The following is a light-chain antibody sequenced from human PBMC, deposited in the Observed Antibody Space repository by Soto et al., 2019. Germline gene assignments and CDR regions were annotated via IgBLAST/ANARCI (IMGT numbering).Light chain of an antibody. CDR1: QSISSW. J-gene: IGKJ5*01. Sequence: DIQMTQSPSTLSASVGDRVTITCRASQSISSWLAWYQQKPGKAPKLLIYKASSLESGVPSRFSGSGSGTDFTLTISSLQPEDVAAYYCQKYNTVPATFGQGTRLEIK. CDR2: KAS. V-gene: IGKV1-5*03. CDR3: QKYNTVPAT.